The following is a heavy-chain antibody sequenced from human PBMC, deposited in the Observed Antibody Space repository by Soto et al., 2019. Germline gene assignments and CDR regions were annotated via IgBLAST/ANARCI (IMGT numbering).Heavy chain of an antibody. D-gene: IGHD6-13*01. V-gene: IGHV3-30*18. J-gene: IGHJ4*02. CDR2: ISYDGSNK. CDR1: GFTFSSYG. CDR3: AKVGAAGTEGHFDY. Sequence: QVQLVESGGGVVQPGRSLRLSCAASGFTFSSYGMHWVRQAPGKGLEWVAVISYDGSNKYYADSVKGRFTISRDNSKNTLYLQMNSLRAEETAVYYCAKVGAAGTEGHFDYWGQGTLVTVSS.